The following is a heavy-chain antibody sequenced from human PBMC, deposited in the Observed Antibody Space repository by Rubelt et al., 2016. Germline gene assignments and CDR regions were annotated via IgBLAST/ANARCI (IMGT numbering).Heavy chain of an antibody. Sequence: QVQLQQWGAGLLKPSETLSLTCAVYGGSFSGYYWSWIRQPPGKGLEWIGEINHSGSTNYNPSLKSRVTISVDTSKNQFALKLGSVTAADTAVYYCARASLSRPLFDPWGQGTLVTVSS. CDR1: GGSFSGYY. CDR2: INHSGST. V-gene: IGHV4-34*01. D-gene: IGHD2-2*01. CDR3: ARASLSRPLFDP. J-gene: IGHJ5*02.